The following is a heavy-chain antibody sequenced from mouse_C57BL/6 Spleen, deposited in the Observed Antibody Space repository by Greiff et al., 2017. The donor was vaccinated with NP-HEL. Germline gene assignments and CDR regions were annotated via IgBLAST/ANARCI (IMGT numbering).Heavy chain of an antibody. Sequence: VKLMESGPELVKPGASVKISCKASGYAFSSSWMNWVKQRPGKGLEWIGRIYPGDGDTNYNGKFKGKATLTADKSSSTAYMQLSSLTSEDAAVYFCAREELLRGFAYWGQGTLVTVSA. CDR1: GYAFSSSW. D-gene: IGHD1-1*01. V-gene: IGHV1-82*01. CDR3: AREELLRGFAY. J-gene: IGHJ3*01. CDR2: IYPGDGDT.